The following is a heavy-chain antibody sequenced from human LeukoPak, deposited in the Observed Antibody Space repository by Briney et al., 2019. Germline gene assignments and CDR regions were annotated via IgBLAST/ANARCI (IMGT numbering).Heavy chain of an antibody. D-gene: IGHD3-22*01. J-gene: IGHJ4*02. V-gene: IGHV4-39*01. CDR1: GGSLSSSSYY. CDR3: ASLGLYYYDSSGIY. Sequence: PSETLSLTCTVSGGSLSSSSYYWGWIRQPPGKGLEWIGSIYYSGSTYYNPSLKSRVTISVDTSKNQFSLKLSSVTAADTAVYYCASLGLYYYDSSGIYWGQGTLVTVSS. CDR2: IYYSGST.